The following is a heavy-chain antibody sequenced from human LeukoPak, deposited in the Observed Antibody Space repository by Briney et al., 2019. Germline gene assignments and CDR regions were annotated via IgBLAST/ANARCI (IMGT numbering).Heavy chain of an antibody. V-gene: IGHV3-30*18. CDR2: ISYDGSNK. CDR3: AKGPYDSSGYYPNAFDI. CDR1: GFTFSSYG. Sequence: QPGGSLRLSCAASGFTFSSYGMHWVRQAPGKGLEWVAVISYDGSNKYYADSVKGRFTISRDDSKNTLYLQMNSLRAEDTAVYYCAKGPYDSSGYYPNAFDIWGQGTMVTVSS. J-gene: IGHJ3*02. D-gene: IGHD3-22*01.